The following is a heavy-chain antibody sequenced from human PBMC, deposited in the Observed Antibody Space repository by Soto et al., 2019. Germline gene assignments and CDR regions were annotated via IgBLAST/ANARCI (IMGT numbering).Heavy chain of an antibody. CDR3: AKDKETSSSWYPYYYYGMDV. Sequence: LRLSCAASGFTFSSYGMHWVRQAPCKGLEWVAVISYDGSNKYYADSVKGRFTISRDNSKNTLYLQMNSLRAEDTAVYYCAKDKETSSSWYPYYYYGMDVWGQGTTVTVSS. CDR2: ISYDGSNK. J-gene: IGHJ6*02. D-gene: IGHD6-13*01. CDR1: GFTFSSYG. V-gene: IGHV3-30*18.